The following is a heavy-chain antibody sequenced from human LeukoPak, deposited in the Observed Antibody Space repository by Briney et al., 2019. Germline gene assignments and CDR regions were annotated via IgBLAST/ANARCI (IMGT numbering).Heavy chain of an antibody. V-gene: IGHV4-34*01. CDR2: INHSGST. CDR1: GGSFSGYY. J-gene: IGHJ5*02. D-gene: IGHD3-9*01. CDR3: ARGLRYFDWLLYPLNWFDP. Sequence: PSETLSLTCAVYGGSFSGYYWSWIRQPPGKGLEWIGEINHSGSTNYNPSLKSRVTISVDTSKNQFSLKLSSVTAADTAVYYCARGLRYFDWLLYPLNWFDPWGQGILVTVSS.